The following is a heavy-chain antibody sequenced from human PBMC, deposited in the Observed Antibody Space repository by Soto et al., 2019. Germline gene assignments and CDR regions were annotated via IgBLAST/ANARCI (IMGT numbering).Heavy chain of an antibody. CDR3: ARGGPLGARRVDWFDP. V-gene: IGHV5-51*01. Sequence: PGESLKISCKSSGYSFTSYWIGWVRQMPGKGLEWMGIIYPGDSDTRYSPSFQGQVTISADKSISTAYLQWSSLKASDTAMYYCARGGPLGARRVDWFDPWGQGTLVTVSS. CDR2: IYPGDSDT. J-gene: IGHJ5*02. D-gene: IGHD1-26*01. CDR1: GYSFTSYW.